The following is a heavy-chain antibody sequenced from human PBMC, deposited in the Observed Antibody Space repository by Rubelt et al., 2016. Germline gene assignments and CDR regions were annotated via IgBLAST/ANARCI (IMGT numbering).Heavy chain of an antibody. J-gene: IGHJ1*01. CDR3: AGGEGYFHY. CDR2: INAGNGNT. Sequence: QVQLVQSGAEVKKPGASVKVSYKASGYTFTGYYLHLLRQAPGQGLEWMGWINAGNGNTKYSQNFQGRVTITRDTSASTAYMELSSLTSEDTAVYYCAGGEGYFHYWGQGTLVTVSS. V-gene: IGHV1-3*01. CDR1: GYTFTGYY.